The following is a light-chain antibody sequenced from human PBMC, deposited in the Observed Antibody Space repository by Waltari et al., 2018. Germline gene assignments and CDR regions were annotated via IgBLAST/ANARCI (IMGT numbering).Light chain of an antibody. Sequence: QSALTQPPSASGSPGQSVTIPCTGPSHDVGGYNYVSWYQQHPGKAPKLMIYEVSKRPSGVPDRFSGSKSGYTASLTVSGLQAEDEADYFCSSYAGSNNVVFGGGTKLTVL. V-gene: IGLV2-8*01. CDR1: SHDVGGYNY. CDR2: EVS. J-gene: IGLJ2*01. CDR3: SSYAGSNNVV.